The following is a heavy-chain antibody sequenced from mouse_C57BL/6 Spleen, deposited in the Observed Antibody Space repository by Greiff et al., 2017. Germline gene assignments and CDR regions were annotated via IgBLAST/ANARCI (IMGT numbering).Heavy chain of an antibody. J-gene: IGHJ4*01. V-gene: IGHV1-53*01. CDR2: INPSNGGT. Sequence: QVQLQQPGTELVKPGASVKLSCKASGYTFTSYWMHWVKQRPGQGLEWIGNINPSNGGTNYNEKFKSKDTLTVDKSSSTAYMQLSSLTSEDSAVYYCARSPIYYDYHYYAMDYWGQGTSVTVSS. CDR3: ARSPIYYDYHYYAMDY. CDR1: GYTFTSYW. D-gene: IGHD2-4*01.